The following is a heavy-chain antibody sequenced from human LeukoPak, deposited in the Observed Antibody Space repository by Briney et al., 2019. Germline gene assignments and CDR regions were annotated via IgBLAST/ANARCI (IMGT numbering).Heavy chain of an antibody. Sequence: PGRSLRLSCAASGFTFDDYAMHWVRQAPGKGLEWVSGISWNSGSIGYADSVKGRFTISRDNAKNSLYLQMNSLRAEDTALYYCAKGRSSSWLRLFDYWGRGTLVTVSS. J-gene: IGHJ4*02. V-gene: IGHV3-9*01. D-gene: IGHD6-13*01. CDR3: AKGRSSSWLRLFDY. CDR2: ISWNSGSI. CDR1: GFTFDDYA.